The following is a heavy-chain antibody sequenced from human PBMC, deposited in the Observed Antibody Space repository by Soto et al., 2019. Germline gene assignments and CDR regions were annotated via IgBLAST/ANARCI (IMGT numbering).Heavy chain of an antibody. D-gene: IGHD5-12*01. Sequence: SETLSLTCTVSGGSISSSSYYWGWIRQPPGKGLEWIGSIYYSGSTYYNPSLKSRVTISVDTSKNQFSLKLSSVTAADTAVYYCARHGALKRWLQQEGPDYWGQGTLVTVSS. V-gene: IGHV4-39*01. J-gene: IGHJ4*02. CDR3: ARHGALKRWLQQEGPDY. CDR1: GGSISSSSYY. CDR2: IYYSGST.